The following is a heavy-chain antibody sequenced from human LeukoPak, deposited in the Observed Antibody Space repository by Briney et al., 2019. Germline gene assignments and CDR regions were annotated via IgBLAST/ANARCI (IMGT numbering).Heavy chain of an antibody. V-gene: IGHV3-53*01. Sequence: GGSLRLSCAASGFTVITNDMTWVRQAPGKGLEWVSVLYSDGNTKYSDSVQGRFTISRDNSKNTLYLEMNSRSPDDTAVYYCARGVEPLAANTLAYWGQGTLVTVSS. CDR1: GFTVITND. D-gene: IGHD1-14*01. CDR2: LYSDGNT. CDR3: ARGVEPLAANTLAY. J-gene: IGHJ4*02.